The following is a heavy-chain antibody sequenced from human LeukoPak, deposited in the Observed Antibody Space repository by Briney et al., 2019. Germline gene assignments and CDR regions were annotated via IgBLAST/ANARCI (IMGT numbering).Heavy chain of an antibody. CDR1: GGSISSGDYY. CDR2: IYYSGST. V-gene: IGHV4-30-4*08. CDR3: ARAAAAAMDDWFDP. Sequence: SETLSLTCTVSGGSISSGDYYWSWIRQPPGKDLEWIGYIYYSGSTYYNPSLKSRVTISVDTSKNQFSLKLSSVTAADTAVYYCARAAAAAMDDWFDPWGQGTLVTVSS. D-gene: IGHD6-13*01. J-gene: IGHJ5*02.